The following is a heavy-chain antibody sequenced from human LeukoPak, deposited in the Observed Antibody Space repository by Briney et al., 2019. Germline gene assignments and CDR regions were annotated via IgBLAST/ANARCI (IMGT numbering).Heavy chain of an antibody. CDR2: INPNSGGT. D-gene: IGHD6-19*01. J-gene: IGHJ4*02. V-gene: IGHV1-2*02. Sequence: ASVKVSCKASGYTFTSYYMHWVRQAPGQVLEWMGWINPNSGGTNYAQKFQGRVTMTRDTSISTAYMELSRLRSDDTAVYYCARDISGSGWYYFDYWGQGTLVTVSS. CDR1: GYTFTSYY. CDR3: ARDISGSGWYYFDY.